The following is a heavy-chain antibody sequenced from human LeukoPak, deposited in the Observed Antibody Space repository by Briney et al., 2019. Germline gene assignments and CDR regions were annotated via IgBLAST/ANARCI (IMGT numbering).Heavy chain of an antibody. CDR1: GYTFTSYG. V-gene: IGHV1-18*01. Sequence: GASVKVSCKASGYTFTSYGISWVRQAPGQGLEWMGWISAYNGNTNYAQKLQGRVTMTTDTSTSTAYMELRSLRSDDTAVYYCGRDCRILGGVIKGPYDGAFDIWGQGTMVTVSS. J-gene: IGHJ3*02. CDR2: ISAYNGNT. D-gene: IGHD3-16*02. CDR3: GRDCRILGGVIKGPYDGAFDI.